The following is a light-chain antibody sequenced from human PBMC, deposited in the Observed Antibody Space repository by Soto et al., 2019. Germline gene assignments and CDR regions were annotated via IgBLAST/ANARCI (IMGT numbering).Light chain of an antibody. J-gene: IGLJ1*01. Sequence: QSALTQPASVSGSPGQSITISCTGTSSDVGGYNFVSWYQLHPGKAPKLMIYGVSNRPSGVSNRFSGSKSDNTASLTISGLQAEDEADYYCSSYTSSSFYYVFGTGTQLTVL. CDR2: GVS. V-gene: IGLV2-14*01. CDR1: SSDVGGYNF. CDR3: SSYTSSSFYYV.